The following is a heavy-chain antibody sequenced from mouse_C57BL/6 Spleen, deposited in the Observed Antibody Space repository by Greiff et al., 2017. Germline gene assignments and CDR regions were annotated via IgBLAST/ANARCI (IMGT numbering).Heavy chain of an antibody. CDR1: GYSFTGYY. CDR3: ARKMKDYYFDY. V-gene: IGHV1-42*01. CDR2: INPSTGGT. J-gene: IGHJ2*01. Sequence: VQLKQSGPELVKPGASVKISCKASGYSFTGYYMNRVKQSPEKSLEWIGEINPSTGGTTYNQKFKAKATLTVDKSSSTAYMQLKSLTSEDSAVYYCARKMKDYYFDYWGQGTTLTVSS.